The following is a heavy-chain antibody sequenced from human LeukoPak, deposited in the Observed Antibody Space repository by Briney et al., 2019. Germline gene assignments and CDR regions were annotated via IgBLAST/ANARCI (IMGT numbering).Heavy chain of an antibody. D-gene: IGHD2-8*01. CDR2: ISYDGSNK. V-gene: IGHV3-30-3*01. Sequence: PGGTLRLSCAASGFTFSSYAMHGVRQAPGRGLEGVAGISYDGSNKSYADSVKGQFTSSRDNSKNTLYLQLSTLRAKDTAVYYCTKGRSCANGICYSWFPEIWGQGTMVTVSS. CDR3: TKGRSCANGICYSWFPEI. CDR1: GFTFSSYA. J-gene: IGHJ3*02.